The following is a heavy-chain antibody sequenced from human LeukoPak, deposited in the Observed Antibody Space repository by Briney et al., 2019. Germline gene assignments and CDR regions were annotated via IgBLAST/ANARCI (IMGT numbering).Heavy chain of an antibody. V-gene: IGHV3-11*04. Sequence: PGRSLRLSCAASGFTFSDYYMTWIRQAPGKGLEWVSYISSSGSPIYYADSVKGRFTISRDNAKNSLYLQMDSLRVEDTAVYYCARDPYSGSYGPYYYYYMDVWGKGTTVTISS. CDR2: ISSSGSPI. J-gene: IGHJ6*03. CDR3: ARDPYSGSYGPYYYYYMDV. D-gene: IGHD1-26*01. CDR1: GFTFSDYY.